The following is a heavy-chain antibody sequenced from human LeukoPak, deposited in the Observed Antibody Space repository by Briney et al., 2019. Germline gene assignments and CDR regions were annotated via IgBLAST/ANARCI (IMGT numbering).Heavy chain of an antibody. CDR2: ISGSGGST. CDR1: GFTFSSYA. Sequence: GGSLRLSCAASGFTFSSYAMSWVRQAPGKGLEWVSGISGSGGSTYCADSVKGRFTISRDNSKNTLYMQMNSLRAEDTAVYYCAKNYDYVWGSYRLGYYFDYWGQGTLVTVSS. V-gene: IGHV3-23*01. CDR3: AKNYDYVWGSYRLGYYFDY. J-gene: IGHJ4*02. D-gene: IGHD3-16*02.